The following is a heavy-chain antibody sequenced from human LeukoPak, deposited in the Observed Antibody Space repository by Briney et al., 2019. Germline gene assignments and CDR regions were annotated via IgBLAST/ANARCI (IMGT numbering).Heavy chain of an antibody. D-gene: IGHD3-22*01. Sequence: PSQTLSLTCTVPGGSISSGGYYWSWIRQPPGKGLEWIGYIYYSGSTNYNPSLKSRVTISVDTSKNQFSLKLSSVTAADTAVYYCARFTYYYDSSGQIRGYYFDYWGQGTLVTVSS. CDR2: IYYSGST. J-gene: IGHJ4*02. CDR3: ARFTYYYDSSGQIRGYYFDY. CDR1: GGSISSGGYY. V-gene: IGHV4-61*08.